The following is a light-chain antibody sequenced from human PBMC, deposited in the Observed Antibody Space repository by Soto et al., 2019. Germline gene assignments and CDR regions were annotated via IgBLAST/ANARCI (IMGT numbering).Light chain of an antibody. CDR2: HAS. CDR3: QQYGSSPQT. J-gene: IGKJ1*01. CDR1: QSVFSTY. V-gene: IGKV3-20*01. Sequence: EIVLTQSPGTLSLSPGERATLSCRASQSVFSTYLAWYQQKPGQAPRLLIYHASSRAAGTPDRFSGSGSGTDFTLTISSLEPEDFAVYCCQQYGSSPQTFGLGTKVDIK.